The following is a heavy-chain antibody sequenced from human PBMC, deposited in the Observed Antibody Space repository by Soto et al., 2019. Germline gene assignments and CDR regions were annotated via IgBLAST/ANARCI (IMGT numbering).Heavy chain of an antibody. CDR1: GFTFSDYY. Sequence: QVQLVESGGGLVKPGGSLRLSCAASGFTFSDYYMSWIRQAPGKGLEWVSYISSSSSYTNYADSVKGRFTISRDNAKNSLYLQMNSLRAEDTAVYYCARDLFWDYYDSRGPNWYFDLWGRGTLVTVSS. V-gene: IGHV3-11*05. CDR2: ISSSSSYT. J-gene: IGHJ2*01. D-gene: IGHD3-22*01. CDR3: ARDLFWDYYDSRGPNWYFDL.